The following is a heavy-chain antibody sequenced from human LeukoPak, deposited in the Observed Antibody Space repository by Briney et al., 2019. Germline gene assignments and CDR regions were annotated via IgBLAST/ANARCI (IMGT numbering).Heavy chain of an antibody. D-gene: IGHD6-13*01. CDR2: IYYSGSP. Sequence: SETLSLTCTVSGGSISSTTYFWGWIRQPPGKGLEWIGSIYYSGSPYYNPSLKSRVTISVDTSKNQLSLRLSSVTAADTAVYYCARTPMYSSSWLFDYWGQGTLVTVSS. CDR1: GGSISSTTYF. V-gene: IGHV4-39*01. CDR3: ARTPMYSSSWLFDY. J-gene: IGHJ4*02.